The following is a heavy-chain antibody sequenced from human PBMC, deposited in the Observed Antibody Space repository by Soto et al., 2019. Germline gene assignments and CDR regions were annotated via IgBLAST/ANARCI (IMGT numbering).Heavy chain of an antibody. CDR2: IYYSGST. CDR1: GGSISSSSYY. D-gene: IGHD3-10*01. V-gene: IGHV4-39*01. Sequence: QLQLQESGPGLVEPSETLSLTCTVSGGSISSSSYYWGWIRQPPGKGLEWIGSIYYSGSTYYNPSLKSRVTISVDTSKNQLSLKLSSVTAADTAVYYCATHPTGLGYWYFDLWGRGTLVTVSS. CDR3: ATHPTGLGYWYFDL. J-gene: IGHJ2*01.